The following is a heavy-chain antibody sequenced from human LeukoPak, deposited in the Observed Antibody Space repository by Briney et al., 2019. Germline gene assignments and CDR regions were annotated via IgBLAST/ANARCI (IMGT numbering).Heavy chain of an antibody. CDR3: ARGDGYQQEYYYYYMDV. Sequence: PGGSLRLSCAASGFTFSSYWMHWVRQAPGKGLVWVSRINSDGSSTSYADSVKGRFTISRDNAKNTLYLQMNSLRAEDTAVYYCARGDGYQQEYYYYYMDVWGKGTTVTVS. CDR2: INSDGSST. V-gene: IGHV3-74*01. CDR1: GFTFSSYW. D-gene: IGHD6-13*01. J-gene: IGHJ6*03.